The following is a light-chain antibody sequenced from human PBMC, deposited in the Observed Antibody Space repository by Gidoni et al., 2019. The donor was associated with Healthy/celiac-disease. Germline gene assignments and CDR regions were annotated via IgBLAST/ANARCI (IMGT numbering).Light chain of an antibody. Sequence: DIQMTQSPSSLSASVGDRVTIPCRASQGISNYLAWYQPKPGQVPKLLIYTASTLQSGVPSRFSGSGSGTDFTLTISSVQPEDVETYYCQKYNSALWTFGQXTKVEIK. V-gene: IGKV1-27*01. CDR3: QKYNSALWT. CDR1: QGISNY. CDR2: TAS. J-gene: IGKJ1*01.